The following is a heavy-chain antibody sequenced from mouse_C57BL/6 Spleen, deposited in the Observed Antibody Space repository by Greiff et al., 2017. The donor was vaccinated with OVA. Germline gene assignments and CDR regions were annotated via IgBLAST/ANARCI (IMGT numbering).Heavy chain of an antibody. CDR1: GFTFSSYA. V-gene: IGHV5-4*03. CDR3: ARLTNRYYFDY. Sequence: EVKLVESGGGLVKPGGSLKLSCAASGFTFSSYAMSWVRQTPEKRLEWVATISDGGSYTYYPDNVKGRFTISRYNAKNNLYLQMSHLKSEDTAMYYCARLTNRYYFDYWGQGTTLTVSS. J-gene: IGHJ2*01. D-gene: IGHD6-1*01. CDR2: ISDGGSYT.